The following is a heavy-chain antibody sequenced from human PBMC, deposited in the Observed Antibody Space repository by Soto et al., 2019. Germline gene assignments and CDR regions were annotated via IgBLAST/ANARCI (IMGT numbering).Heavy chain of an antibody. Sequence: ASVKVSCKASGYTFISYAMHWVRQAPGQRLEWMGWINGGNGNTKYSQKFQGRVTITRDTSATTAYMELSSLRSEDTAVYYCAREGGYGLPEYRGMDVWGQGTTVTVSS. J-gene: IGHJ6*02. CDR2: INGGNGNT. CDR3: AREGGYGLPEYRGMDV. V-gene: IGHV1-3*01. D-gene: IGHD5-12*01. CDR1: GYTFISYA.